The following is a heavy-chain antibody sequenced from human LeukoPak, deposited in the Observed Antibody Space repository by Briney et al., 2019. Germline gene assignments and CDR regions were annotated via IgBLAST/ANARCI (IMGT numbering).Heavy chain of an antibody. CDR3: ARWRSVSSEFDY. CDR1: GFTLTKCA. J-gene: IGHJ4*02. D-gene: IGHD5/OR15-5a*01. CDR2: TKQDGSYT. V-gene: IGHV3-7*04. Sequence: GGSLRLSCVASGFTLTKCAMSWIRQAPGKGLEWVANTKQDGSYTEYGDSLKGRFTISRDNAENSLFLQMSSLRAEDTAVYYCARWRSVSSEFDYWGQGTLVTVSS.